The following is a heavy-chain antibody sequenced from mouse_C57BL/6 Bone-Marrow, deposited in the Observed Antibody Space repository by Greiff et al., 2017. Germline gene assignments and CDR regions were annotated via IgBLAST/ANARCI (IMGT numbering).Heavy chain of an antibody. CDR1: GYAFSSSW. CDR3: ARSAGPNDYFDY. Sequence: QVQLQQSGPELVKPGASVKISCKASGYAFSSSWMNWVKQRPGKGLEWIGRIYPGDGDTNYNGKFKGKATLTADKSSSTAYMQLSSLTSEDSAVYFCARSAGPNDYFDYWGQGTTLTVSS. J-gene: IGHJ2*01. CDR2: IYPGDGDT. D-gene: IGHD6-1*01. V-gene: IGHV1-82*01.